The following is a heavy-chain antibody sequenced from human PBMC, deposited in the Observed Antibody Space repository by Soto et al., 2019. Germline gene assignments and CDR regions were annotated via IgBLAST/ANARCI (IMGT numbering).Heavy chain of an antibody. D-gene: IGHD6-13*01. CDR3: AKVGPQDRYSSSWYGSYYYYYGMDV. V-gene: IGHV3-23*01. Sequence: GGSLRLSCAASGFTFSSYAMSWVRQAPGKGLEWVSAISGSGGSTYYADSVKGRFTISRDNSKNTLYLQMNSLRAEDTAVYYCAKVGPQDRYSSSWYGSYYYYYGMDVWGQGTTVTVSS. CDR1: GFTFSSYA. J-gene: IGHJ6*02. CDR2: ISGSGGST.